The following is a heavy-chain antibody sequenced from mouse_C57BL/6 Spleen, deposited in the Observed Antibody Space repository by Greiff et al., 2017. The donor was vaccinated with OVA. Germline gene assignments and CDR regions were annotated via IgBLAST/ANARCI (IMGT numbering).Heavy chain of an antibody. CDR1: GFNIKDYY. Sequence: VQLKESGAELVRPGASVKLSCTASGFNIKDYYMHWVKQRPEQGLEWIGRIDPEDGDTEYAPKFQGKATMTADKSSNTAYLQLSSLTSEDTAVYYCTTDTTVVFDYWGQGTTLTVSS. D-gene: IGHD1-1*01. V-gene: IGHV14-1*01. CDR2: IDPEDGDT. CDR3: TTDTTVVFDY. J-gene: IGHJ2*01.